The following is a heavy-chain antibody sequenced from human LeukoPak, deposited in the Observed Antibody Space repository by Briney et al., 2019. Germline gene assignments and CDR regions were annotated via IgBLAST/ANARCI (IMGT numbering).Heavy chain of an antibody. Sequence: GGSLRLSCAASGFTFSSYWMTWIRQAPGKGLEWVANIKQDGSEKYYVDSVKGRFTISRDNAKNSLYLQMNSLRAEDTAVYYCARDTGGGYSCYDCWGQGTLVTVYS. CDR3: ARDTGGGYSCYDC. D-gene: IGHD5-18*01. J-gene: IGHJ4*02. CDR1: GFTFSSYW. CDR2: IKQDGSEK. V-gene: IGHV3-7*01.